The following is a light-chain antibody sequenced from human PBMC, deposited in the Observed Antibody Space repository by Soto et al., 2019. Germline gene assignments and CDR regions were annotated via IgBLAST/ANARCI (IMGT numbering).Light chain of an antibody. J-gene: IGKJ1*01. V-gene: IGKV1-9*01. Sequence: DIRLTQSPSFLSASVGDRVTITCRASQGISSYLAWYQQKPGKAPKLLIYAASTLQSGVTSRFSGSGSGTEFTLTISSLQPEDFATYYCQQLNSYPRTFGQGTKVEIK. CDR2: AAS. CDR1: QGISSY. CDR3: QQLNSYPRT.